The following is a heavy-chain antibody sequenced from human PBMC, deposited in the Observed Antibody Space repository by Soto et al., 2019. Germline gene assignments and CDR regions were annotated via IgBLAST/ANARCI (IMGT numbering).Heavy chain of an antibody. CDR1: GGSISSGDYY. J-gene: IGHJ4*02. CDR3: ARAFDDSSGYYGGLGY. D-gene: IGHD3-22*01. CDR2: IYYSGST. Sequence: QVQLQESGPGLVKPSQTLSLTCTVSGGSISSGDYYWSWIRQPPGKGLEWIGYIYYSGSTYYNPSLKSRVTISIGTSKNQLSLRLSSVTAADTAVYYCARAFDDSSGYYGGLGYWGQGTLVTVSS. V-gene: IGHV4-30-4*01.